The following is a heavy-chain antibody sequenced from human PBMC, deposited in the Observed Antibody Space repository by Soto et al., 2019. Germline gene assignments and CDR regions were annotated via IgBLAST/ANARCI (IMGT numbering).Heavy chain of an antibody. V-gene: IGHV1-18*01. CDR2: IVVYNGNT. D-gene: IGHD2-21*02. CDR3: ARDDSSRDY. J-gene: IGHJ4*02. CDR1: GFTFTSSA. Sequence: ASVKVSCKASGFTFTSSAVQWVRQARGQGLEWIGWIVVYNGNTNYAQKLQGRVTITTDTSTSTAYMELRSLRSDDTAVYYCARDDSSRDYWGQGTLVTVSS.